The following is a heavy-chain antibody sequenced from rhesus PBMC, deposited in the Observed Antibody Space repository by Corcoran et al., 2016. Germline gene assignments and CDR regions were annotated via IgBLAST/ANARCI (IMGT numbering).Heavy chain of an antibody. CDR3: ARGTGNLSFDH. V-gene: IGHV4-147*01. CDR2: IYGGSGST. D-gene: IGHD4-35*01. J-gene: IGHJ4*01. Sequence: QVQLQESGPGLVKPSETLPLTCAVSGASISSNYWSWIRQPPGQGLEWIGYIYGGSGSTSYNPPLKRRVNISKDTSKNQFSLTLSSVTAADTAVYYCARGTGNLSFDHWGQGVLVTVSS. CDR1: GASISSNY.